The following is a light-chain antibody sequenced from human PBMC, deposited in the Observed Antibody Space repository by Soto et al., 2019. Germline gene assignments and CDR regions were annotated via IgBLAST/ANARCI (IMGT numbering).Light chain of an antibody. CDR1: EYVDIY. Sequence: EAVLTQSPATLSLSPGETATLSCRASEYVDIYLAWYHQKTGQAPSLLIYHAANRATSITARFSVSGSGTDVTLTISSLEHEDSAVYYCQQRRNWPPLTFGGGTRVEIK. V-gene: IGKV3-11*01. CDR2: HAA. CDR3: QQRRNWPPLT. J-gene: IGKJ4*01.